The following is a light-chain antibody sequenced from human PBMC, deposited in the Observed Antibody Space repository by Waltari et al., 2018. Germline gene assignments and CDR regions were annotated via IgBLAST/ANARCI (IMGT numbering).Light chain of an antibody. CDR3: SAWDDSLNAWV. V-gene: IGLV1-44*01. J-gene: IGLJ3*02. Sequence: QSVLTQPPSVSGTPGQRVTISCPGSSSNIGSYAVNWYQQFPGTAPKLLIYYNHQRPAGVPDRCSGSKSGTSASLAISGLQSADEADYHCSAWDDSLNAWVFGGGTRLTVL. CDR1: SSNIGSYA. CDR2: YNH.